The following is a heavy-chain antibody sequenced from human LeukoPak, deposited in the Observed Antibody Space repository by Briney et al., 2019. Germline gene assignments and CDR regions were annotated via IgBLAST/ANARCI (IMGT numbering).Heavy chain of an antibody. J-gene: IGHJ5*02. CDR2: IYSGGST. CDR3: ATPARGGSALP. CDR1: EFSVGSNY. V-gene: IGHV3-66*01. Sequence: GGSLRLSCAASEFSVGSNYMTWVRQAPGKGLEWVSLIYSGGSTYYADSVKGRFTISRDNSKNTLYLQMNSLRAEDTAVYYCATPARGGSALPWGQGTLVTVSS. D-gene: IGHD6-19*01.